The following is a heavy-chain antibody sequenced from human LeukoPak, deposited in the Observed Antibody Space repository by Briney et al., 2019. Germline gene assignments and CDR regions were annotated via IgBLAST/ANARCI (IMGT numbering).Heavy chain of an antibody. CDR1: GYSFPSYG. D-gene: IGHD3-16*02. J-gene: IGHJ4*02. CDR2: ISTYNGNT. CDR3: ARNSYDYIWGNYRTPDY. V-gene: IGHV1-18*04. Sequence: ASVTVSCKASGYSFPSYGIRWVRQAPGQGLPWMGWISTYNGNTNYAQDFQGRVTMTTDTSTTTAYMELRSLRSDDTAVYYCARNSYDYIWGNYRTPDYWGQGTLVTASS.